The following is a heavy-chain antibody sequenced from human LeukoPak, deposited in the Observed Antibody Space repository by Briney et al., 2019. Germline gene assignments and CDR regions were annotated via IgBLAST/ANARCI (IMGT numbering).Heavy chain of an antibody. CDR1: GGTFSSYA. Sequence: GASVKVSCKASGGTFSSYAISWVRQAPGQGLEWMGGIIPILGTANYAQKFQGRVTITADESTSTAYMELSSLRSEDTAVYYCARESLPLRAFDIWGQGTIVTVSS. V-gene: IGHV1-69*13. J-gene: IGHJ3*02. CDR2: IIPILGTA. CDR3: ARESLPLRAFDI.